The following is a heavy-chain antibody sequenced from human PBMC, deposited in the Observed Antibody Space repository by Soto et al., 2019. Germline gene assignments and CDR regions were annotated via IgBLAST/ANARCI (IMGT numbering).Heavy chain of an antibody. CDR3: ARVVWFGGRGVIGSYYYGMDV. CDR2: IIPIFGTA. CDR1: GGTFSSYA. Sequence: ASVKVSCKASGGTFSSYAISWVRQAPGQGLEWMGGIIPIFGTANYAQKFQGRVTITADESTSTAYMELSSLRSEDTAVYYCARVVWFGGRGVIGSYYYGMDVWGQGTTVTVSS. D-gene: IGHD3-10*01. V-gene: IGHV1-69*13. J-gene: IGHJ6*02.